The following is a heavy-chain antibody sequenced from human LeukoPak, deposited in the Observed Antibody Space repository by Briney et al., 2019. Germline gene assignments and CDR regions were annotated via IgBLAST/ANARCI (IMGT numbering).Heavy chain of an antibody. V-gene: IGHV4-34*01. CDR3: VRHSGWYLGY. Sequence: SETLSLTCAVYGGSFSGYYWSWIRQPPGKGLEWIGEINHSGSTNSNPSLKSRVTVSVDTSKNLFSLKLSSVTAADTAVYYCVRHSGWYLGYWGQGTLVTVSS. CDR1: GGSFSGYY. CDR2: INHSGST. D-gene: IGHD6-19*01. J-gene: IGHJ4*02.